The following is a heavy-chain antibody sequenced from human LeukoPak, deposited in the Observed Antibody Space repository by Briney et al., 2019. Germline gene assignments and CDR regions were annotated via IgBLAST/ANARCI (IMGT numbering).Heavy chain of an antibody. CDR2: IINDGSST. D-gene: IGHD1-26*01. Sequence: GGSLRLSCAASGFNFKNYWMHWVRQAPGKGLEWVSRIINDGSSTTYADSVKGRFTISRDNAKDTLYLQMNSPRVEDTAVYYCARFSGSNLFAYWGQGTLVTVSS. V-gene: IGHV3-74*01. J-gene: IGHJ4*02. CDR1: GFNFKNYW. CDR3: ARFSGSNLFAY.